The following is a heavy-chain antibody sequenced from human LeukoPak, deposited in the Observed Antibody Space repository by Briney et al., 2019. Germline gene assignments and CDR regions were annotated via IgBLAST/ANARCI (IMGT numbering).Heavy chain of an antibody. V-gene: IGHV3-53*01. CDR1: GFTVSSNY. CDR2: IYSGGST. Sequence: GGSLRLSCAASGFTVSSNYMSWVRQAPGKGLEWVSVIYSGGSTYYADSVKGRFTISRDNSKNTLYLQMNSLRAEDMAVYYCARVQQLVRYFDYWGQGTLVTVSS. CDR3: ARVQQLVRYFDY. D-gene: IGHD6-13*01. J-gene: IGHJ4*02.